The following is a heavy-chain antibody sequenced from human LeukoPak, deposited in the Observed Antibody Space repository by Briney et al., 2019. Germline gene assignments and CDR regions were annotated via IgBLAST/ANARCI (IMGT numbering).Heavy chain of an antibody. Sequence: GRSLRLSCAASGFTFSSYGMHWVRQAPGKGLEWVAVISYDGSNKYYADSVKGRFTISRDNSKNTLYLQMNSLRAEDTAVYYCAKEYGSEWFGELSHPWGQGTLVTVSS. CDR1: GFTFSSYG. J-gene: IGHJ5*02. CDR3: AKEYGSEWFGELSHP. D-gene: IGHD3-10*01. V-gene: IGHV3-30*18. CDR2: ISYDGSNK.